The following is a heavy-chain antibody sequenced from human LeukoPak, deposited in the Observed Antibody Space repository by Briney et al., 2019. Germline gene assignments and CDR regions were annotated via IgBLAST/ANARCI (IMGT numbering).Heavy chain of an antibody. CDR2: IYYSGST. CDR3: ARDSAQYRGLYY. CDR1: GGSFSSYY. D-gene: IGHD2-2*01. V-gene: IGHV4-59*01. J-gene: IGHJ4*02. Sequence: SETLSLTCAVYGGSFSSYYWSWIRQPPGKGLEWIGYIYYSGSTNYNPSLKSRVTISVDTSKNQFSLKLSSVTAADTAVYYCARDSAQYRGLYYWGQGTLVTVSS.